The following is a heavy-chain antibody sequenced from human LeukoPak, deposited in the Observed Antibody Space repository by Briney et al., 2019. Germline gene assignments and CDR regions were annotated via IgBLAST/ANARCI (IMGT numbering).Heavy chain of an antibody. D-gene: IGHD3-9*01. J-gene: IGHJ4*02. V-gene: IGHV3-66*01. CDR1: GFTVSSNY. CDR2: IYSGGST. Sequence: GGSLRLSCAASGFTVSSNYMSWVRQAPGKGLEWVSVIYSGGSTYYADSVKGRFTISRDNSKNTLYLQMNSLRAEDTAVYYCARVLNYDILTGYSDDDYWDQGTLVTVSS. CDR3: ARVLNYDILTGYSDDDY.